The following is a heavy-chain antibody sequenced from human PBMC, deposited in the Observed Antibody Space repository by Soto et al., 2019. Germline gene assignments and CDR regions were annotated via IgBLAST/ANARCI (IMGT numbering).Heavy chain of an antibody. D-gene: IGHD3-10*01. CDR3: ARAQDGSGCYYNPQPYYFDY. J-gene: IGHJ4*02. CDR2: INHSGST. V-gene: IGHV4-34*01. Sequence: QVQLQQWGAGLLKPSETLSLTCAVYGGSFSGYYWSWIRQPPGKGLEWIGEINHSGSTNYNPSLKSRVTISVDTSKNQFSLKLSSVTAADTAVYYCARAQDGSGCYYNPQPYYFDYWGQGTLVTVSS. CDR1: GGSFSGYY.